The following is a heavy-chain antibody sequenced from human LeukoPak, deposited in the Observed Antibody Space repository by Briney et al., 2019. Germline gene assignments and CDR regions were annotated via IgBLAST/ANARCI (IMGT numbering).Heavy chain of an antibody. CDR1: GYTFTDYY. D-gene: IGHD2-15*01. CDR3: ARDILGRSNGGSNYFGMEV. CDR2: INLYSGGA. V-gene: IGHV1-2*04. J-gene: IGHJ6*02. Sequence: ASVKDSCKASGYTFTDYYMHWVRQAPGQGLEWMGCINLYSGGAHYAQKFQDWLSMTRDTSINTAYMELSSLRSDDTAVYYCARDILGRSNGGSNYFGMEVRGQGTTVTVSS.